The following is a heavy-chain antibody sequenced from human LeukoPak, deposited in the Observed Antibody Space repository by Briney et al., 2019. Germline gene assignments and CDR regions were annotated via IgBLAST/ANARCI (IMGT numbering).Heavy chain of an antibody. Sequence: GGSLRLSCAASGFTFSSYAMHWVRQAPGKGLEWVAVISYDGSNKYYADSVKGRFTISRDNSKNTLYLQMNSLRAEDTAVYYSARAPYYGPGSEDGMDVRGQGTTVTVSS. J-gene: IGHJ6*02. CDR3: ARAPYYGPGSEDGMDV. CDR2: ISYDGSNK. V-gene: IGHV3-30-3*01. D-gene: IGHD3-10*01. CDR1: GFTFSSYA.